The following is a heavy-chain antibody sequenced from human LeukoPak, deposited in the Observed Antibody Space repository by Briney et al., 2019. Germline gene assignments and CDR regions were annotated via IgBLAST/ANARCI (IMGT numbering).Heavy chain of an antibody. CDR1: GFTFSSYG. Sequence: GRSLRLSCAASGFTFSSYGMHWVRQAPGKGLEWVAVIWYDGSNKYYADSVKGRFTISRDNSKNTLYLQMNSLRAEDTTVYYCARGYGDKASNLYYYYGMDVWGQGTTVTVSS. CDR3: ARGYGDKASNLYYYYGMDV. V-gene: IGHV3-33*01. D-gene: IGHD4-17*01. J-gene: IGHJ6*02. CDR2: IWYDGSNK.